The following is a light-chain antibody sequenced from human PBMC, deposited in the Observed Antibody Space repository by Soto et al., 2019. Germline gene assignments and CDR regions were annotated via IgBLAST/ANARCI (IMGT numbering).Light chain of an antibody. J-gene: IGLJ2*01. Sequence: QSVLTQPASVSGSPGQSITISCTGTSSDVGGYNYVSWYQQHPGKAPKVIIYDVSNRPSGVSNRFSGSKSGNTASLTISGLQAEDEADYYCGSYTSSSSTLVVFGGGTKVTVL. V-gene: IGLV2-14*03. CDR2: DVS. CDR3: GSYTSSSSTLVV. CDR1: SSDVGGYNY.